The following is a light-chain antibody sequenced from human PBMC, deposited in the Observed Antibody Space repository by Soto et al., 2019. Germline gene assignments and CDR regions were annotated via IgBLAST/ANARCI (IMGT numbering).Light chain of an antibody. J-gene: IGKJ1*01. Sequence: EIVMTQSPATLSVSPGERATLSCRASQSVGSNLAWYQQKPGQAPRLLIFGASTRATGIPARFSGSGSGTEFTLTISSPQSEDFAVYYCQQYNNWPRTFGQGTKVEIK. V-gene: IGKV3-15*01. CDR3: QQYNNWPRT. CDR1: QSVGSN. CDR2: GAS.